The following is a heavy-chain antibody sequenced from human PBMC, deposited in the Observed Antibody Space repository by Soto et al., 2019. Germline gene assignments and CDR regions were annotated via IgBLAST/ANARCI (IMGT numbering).Heavy chain of an antibody. Sequence: GESLKISCTGFGYTFTTFWISWVRQMPGRVLEWMGRIDPRDSYTNYSPSFQGHVTISADKSISTAYLQWGSLKASDTAMYYCARLFCSSSTCDSWFDPWGQGXLVTVSS. J-gene: IGHJ5*02. CDR1: GYTFTTFW. CDR3: ARLFCSSSTCDSWFDP. CDR2: IDPRDSYT. D-gene: IGHD2-2*01. V-gene: IGHV5-10-1*01.